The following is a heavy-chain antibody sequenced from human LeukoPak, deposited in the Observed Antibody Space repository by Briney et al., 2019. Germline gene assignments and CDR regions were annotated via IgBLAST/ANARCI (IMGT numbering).Heavy chain of an antibody. V-gene: IGHV3-7*01. CDR3: GRGATVFDY. CDR2: IKQDDGSEK. CDR1: GFTFSNYW. D-gene: IGHD1-26*01. Sequence: GGALRLSCTASGFTFSNYWMSWVRQAPGKGLEWVANIKQDDGSEKYYVDSVEGRFTISRDNAKNSLFLQMNSLRAEDTAIYYCGRGATVFDYWGQGTLVTVSS. J-gene: IGHJ4*02.